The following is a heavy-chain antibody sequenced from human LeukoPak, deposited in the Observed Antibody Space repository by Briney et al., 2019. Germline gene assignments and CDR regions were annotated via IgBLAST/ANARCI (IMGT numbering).Heavy chain of an antibody. CDR1: GFTLSSYA. J-gene: IGHJ4*02. CDR3: AKEQSSSGFFDY. D-gene: IGHD6-6*01. V-gene: IGHV3-23*01. Sequence: GGSLRLSCAASGFTLSSYAMSWVRQAPGKGLEWVSAISGRGDRTYYADSVKGRFTISRDNSKNTLYLQINSLRAEDTAVYYCAKEQSSSGFFDYWGQGTLVTVSS. CDR2: ISGRGDRT.